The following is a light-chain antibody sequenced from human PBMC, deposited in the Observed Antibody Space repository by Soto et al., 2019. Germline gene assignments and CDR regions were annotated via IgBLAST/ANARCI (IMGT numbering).Light chain of an antibody. Sequence: EVVMTQSPATLSVSPGDTATLSCRASQGVSSNLAWYQQKPGQPPRLLIYGASTRATGVPARFSGSGSGTEFTLTISILQSEDFAVYYCQQYYNWRPRFGQGTKVDIK. CDR1: QGVSSN. CDR3: QQYYNWRPR. V-gene: IGKV3-15*01. J-gene: IGKJ1*01. CDR2: GAS.